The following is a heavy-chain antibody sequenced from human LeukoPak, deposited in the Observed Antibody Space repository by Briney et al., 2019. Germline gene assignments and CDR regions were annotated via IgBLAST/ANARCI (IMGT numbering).Heavy chain of an antibody. CDR2: ISSSSSYI. Sequence: GGSLRLSCTASGFTFSSFSMNWVRQAPGKGLEWVSSISSSSSYIYYADSVKGRFTISRDNAKNSLYLQMNSLRAEDTAVYYCARDPSAFDYWGQGTLVTVSS. J-gene: IGHJ4*02. V-gene: IGHV3-21*01. CDR1: GFTFSSFS. CDR3: ARDPSAFDY.